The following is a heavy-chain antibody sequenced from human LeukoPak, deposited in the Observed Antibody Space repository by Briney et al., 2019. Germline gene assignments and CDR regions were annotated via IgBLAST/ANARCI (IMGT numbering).Heavy chain of an antibody. Sequence: NPSQTLSLTCTGSGGSISSGGYYWSWIRQHPGKGLEWIGYIYYSGSTYYNPSLKSRVTISVDTSKNQFSLKLSSVTAADTAVYYCAREEWEPPYYYYGMDVWGQGTTVTVSS. D-gene: IGHD1-26*01. CDR2: IYYSGST. CDR3: AREEWEPPYYYYGMDV. CDR1: GGSISSGGYY. V-gene: IGHV4-31*03. J-gene: IGHJ6*02.